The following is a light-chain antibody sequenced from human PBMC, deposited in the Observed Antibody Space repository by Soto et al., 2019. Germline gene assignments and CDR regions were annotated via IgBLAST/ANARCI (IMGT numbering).Light chain of an antibody. J-gene: IGKJ1*01. CDR2: GAS. CDR3: QQYNNWRAT. CDR1: QSVSSN. V-gene: IGKV3-15*01. Sequence: EIVMTPSPATLSVSPGERDPLSCRPSQSVSSNLAWYQQKPGQAPRLLIYGASTRATGIPARFSGSGSGTEFTLTISSLQSEDFAVYYCQQYNNWRATFGQGTKV.